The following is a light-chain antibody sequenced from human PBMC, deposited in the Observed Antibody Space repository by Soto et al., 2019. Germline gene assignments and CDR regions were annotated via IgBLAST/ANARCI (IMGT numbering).Light chain of an antibody. CDR2: AAV. J-gene: IGKJ4*01. CDR3: QQSYSTPPVT. Sequence: IQMTQSPSSLSASVGDRVTITCRASQTISTSLHWYQQKAGKAPKLLIYAAVTLQSGVPSRFSGSGSGTDFTLTIGSLQPDDFATYYCQQSYSTPPVTFGGGTTVEIK. V-gene: IGKV1-39*01. CDR1: QTISTS.